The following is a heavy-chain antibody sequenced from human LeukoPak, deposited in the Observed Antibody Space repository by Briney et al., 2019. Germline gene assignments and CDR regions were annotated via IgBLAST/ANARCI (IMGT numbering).Heavy chain of an antibody. CDR2: ISYDRSDK. Sequence: GGSLRLSCAASGFTFSSYGMHWVRQAPGKGLEWVAFISYDRSDKYYTDSVKGRFTISRDNSKNTLYLQMNSLRAEDTGVYYCAKVSYYDSSGYYPYGMDVWGQGTTVTVS. CDR3: AKVSYYDSSGYYPYGMDV. V-gene: IGHV3-30*18. CDR1: GFTFSSYG. J-gene: IGHJ6*02. D-gene: IGHD3-22*01.